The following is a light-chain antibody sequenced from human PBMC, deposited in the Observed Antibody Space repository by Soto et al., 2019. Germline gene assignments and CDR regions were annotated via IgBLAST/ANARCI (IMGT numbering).Light chain of an antibody. J-gene: IGKJ1*01. Sequence: EIVLTQCPGTLSLSPGERATLSCRASQSVSSNYLAWYQQKPGQAPRLLIYGASSRASGVPDRFSGSGSGTDFTLTISRLEPEDFAVYYCQQYGSSPPRTFGQGTKVDIK. CDR2: GAS. CDR1: QSVSSNY. CDR3: QQYGSSPPRT. V-gene: IGKV3-20*01.